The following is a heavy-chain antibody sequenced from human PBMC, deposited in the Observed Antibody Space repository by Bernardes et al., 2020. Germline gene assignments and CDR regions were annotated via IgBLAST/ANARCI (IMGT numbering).Heavy chain of an antibody. D-gene: IGHD3-3*01. Sequence: SETLSLTCTVSGGSISSSDLYWGWIRQPAGKGLEWIGSIYYSGNTYHNPSLKRRVTMSVDTSRSQFSLNLSSVTAADTAVYYCARLLKFGLTQPAYWGQGILDTVSS. J-gene: IGHJ4*02. CDR2: IYYSGNT. V-gene: IGHV4-39*01. CDR1: GGSISSSDLY. CDR3: ARLLKFGLTQPAY.